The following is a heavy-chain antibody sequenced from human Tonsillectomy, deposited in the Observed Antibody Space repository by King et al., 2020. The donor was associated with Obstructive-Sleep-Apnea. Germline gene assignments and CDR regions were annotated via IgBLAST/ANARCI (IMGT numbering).Heavy chain of an antibody. V-gene: IGHV1-18*01. CDR3: ARAGLVPAAMGTFDY. D-gene: IGHD2-2*01. Sequence: QLVPSGAEVKKPGASEKVSCKASGYTFTSYGISWVRQAPGQGLEWMGWISAYNGNTNFAQKLQGRVTMTTDTSTSTAYMELRSLRSDDTAVYYCARAGLVPAAMGTFDYWGQGTLVTVSS. CDR2: ISAYNGNT. CDR1: GYTFTSYG. J-gene: IGHJ4*02.